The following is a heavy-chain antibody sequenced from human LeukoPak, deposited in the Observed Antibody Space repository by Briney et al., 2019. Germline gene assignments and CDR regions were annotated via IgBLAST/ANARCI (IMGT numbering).Heavy chain of an antibody. V-gene: IGHV4-59*01. CDR1: GGSISSYY. J-gene: IGHJ4*02. Sequence: SETLSLTCTVSGGSISSYYWSWIRQPPGKGLEWIGYIYHSGSTKYNPPLKSRVTISVDTSKNQFSLKLSSVTAADTAVYYCARDGYSGNDGLWGQGTLVTVSS. CDR2: IYHSGST. CDR3: ARDGYSGNDGL. D-gene: IGHD5-12*01.